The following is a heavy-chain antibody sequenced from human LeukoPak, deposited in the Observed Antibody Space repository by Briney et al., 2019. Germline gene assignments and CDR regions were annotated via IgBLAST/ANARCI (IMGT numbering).Heavy chain of an antibody. D-gene: IGHD2-2*01. Sequence: SVKVSCKASGGTFSSYAISWVRQAPGQGLEWMGGIIPIFGTANYAQKFQGRVTITTDESTSTVYMELSSLRSEDTAVYYCARDACSSTSCSDYWGQGTLATVSS. CDR2: IIPIFGTA. CDR1: GGTFSSYA. V-gene: IGHV1-69*05. J-gene: IGHJ4*02. CDR3: ARDACSSTSCSDY.